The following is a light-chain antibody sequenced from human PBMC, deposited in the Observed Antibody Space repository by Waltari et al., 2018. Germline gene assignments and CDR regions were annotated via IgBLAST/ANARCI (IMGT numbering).Light chain of an antibody. CDR1: PGICTT. J-gene: IGKJ3*01. CDR2: AAS. Sequence: AIQLTQSPSSLSASVGNRVTITCRASPGICTTLVWYQQQPGKTPTLLIDAASILESGVPSRFSGSGSGTDFTLTISSLQPVDFAAYYCQQFYRAPFTFGPGTTVDF. V-gene: IGKV1-13*02. CDR3: QQFYRAPFT.